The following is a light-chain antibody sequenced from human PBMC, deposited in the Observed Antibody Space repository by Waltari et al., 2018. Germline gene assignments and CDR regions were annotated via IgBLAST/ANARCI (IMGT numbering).Light chain of an antibody. CDR1: AFSTLY. CDR2: KDI. Sequence: SYELTQPPSISVSPGQTARITCPGDAFSTLYPYWYQQKPGQAPLLLIYKDIERPSGIPERFSGSNSGTTVTLTISGVQAEDEADYYCQSADSSGTYVFGLGTKVTVL. CDR3: QSADSSGTYV. V-gene: IGLV3-25*03. J-gene: IGLJ1*01.